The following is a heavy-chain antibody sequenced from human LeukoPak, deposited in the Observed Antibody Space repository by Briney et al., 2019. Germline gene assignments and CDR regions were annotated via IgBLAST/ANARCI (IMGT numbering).Heavy chain of an antibody. CDR2: ISAYNGNT. V-gene: IGHV1-18*01. CDR3: ATDTPLYSSSSYYYGMDV. D-gene: IGHD6-13*01. J-gene: IGHJ6*02. Sequence: ASVKVSCKASGYTFTSYGISWVRQAPGQGLEWMGWISAYNGNTNYAQKLQGRVTMTTDTSTDTAYMELSSLRSEDTAVYYCATDTPLYSSSSYYYGMDVWGQGTTVTVSS. CDR1: GYTFTSYG.